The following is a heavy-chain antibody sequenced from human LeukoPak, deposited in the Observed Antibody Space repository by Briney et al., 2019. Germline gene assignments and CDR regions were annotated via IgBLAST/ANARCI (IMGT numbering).Heavy chain of an antibody. V-gene: IGHV3-21*01. Sequence: SGGSLRLSCAASEFTFRSYSMNWVRQAPGKGLEWVATLSSISHYIYHADSVKGRFTISRDNVKNSLFLQMNSLRAEDTAVYYCARGRGMIVGAPNDYWGQGTLVTVSS. CDR2: LSSISHYI. D-gene: IGHD1-26*01. J-gene: IGHJ4*02. CDR1: EFTFRSYS. CDR3: ARGRGMIVGAPNDY.